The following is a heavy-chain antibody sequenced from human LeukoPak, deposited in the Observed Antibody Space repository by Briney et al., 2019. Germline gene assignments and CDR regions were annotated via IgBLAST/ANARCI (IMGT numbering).Heavy chain of an antibody. CDR3: ARDGPQMATINYYFDY. CDR1: GFTFSSYG. J-gene: IGHJ4*02. Sequence: GRSLRLSCAASGFTFSSYGMHWVRQAPGKGLEWVAVIWYDGSNKYYADSVKGRFTISRDNSKNTLYLQMNSLRAEDTAVYYCARDGPQMATINYYFDYWGQGTLVTVSS. D-gene: IGHD5-24*01. CDR2: IWYDGSNK. V-gene: IGHV3-33*01.